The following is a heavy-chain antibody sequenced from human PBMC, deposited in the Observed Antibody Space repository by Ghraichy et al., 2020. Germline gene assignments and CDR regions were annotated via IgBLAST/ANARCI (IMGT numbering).Heavy chain of an antibody. Sequence: GESLNISCAASGFTFSSYSMNWVRQAPGKGLEWVSSISSSSSYIYYADSVKGRFTTSRDNAKNSLYLQMNSLRAEDTAVYYCARRKSIAAAGRVYWFDPWGQGTLVTVSS. CDR3: ARRKSIAAAGRVYWFDP. J-gene: IGHJ5*02. D-gene: IGHD6-13*01. V-gene: IGHV3-21*01. CDR1: GFTFSSYS. CDR2: ISSSSSYI.